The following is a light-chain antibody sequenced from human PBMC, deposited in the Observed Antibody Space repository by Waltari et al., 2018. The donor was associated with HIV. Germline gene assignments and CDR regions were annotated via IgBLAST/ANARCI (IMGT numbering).Light chain of an antibody. CDR3: HQYNSWPPET. CDR2: NAS. Sequence: MTQFPDTVSVSPGERATVHCWASQSISSNLAWYQQKPGRAPRLLIYNASTRATGVPTRFSGSGFGTQFALTISRLQSEDFTIYYCHQYNSWPPETFGQGTKLEIK. J-gene: IGKJ2*01. CDR1: QSISSN. V-gene: IGKV3-15*01.